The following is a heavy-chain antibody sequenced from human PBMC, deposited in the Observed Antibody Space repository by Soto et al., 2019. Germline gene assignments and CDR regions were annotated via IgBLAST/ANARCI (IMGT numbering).Heavy chain of an antibody. CDR3: STALATTDY. Sequence: DVQLVEPGGGLVEPGGPLRLSCAASGFTFSNAWMNWVHQAPGKGLEWVGRINSKSDGGTTDSAAPEKGRFSITRDDSKNTVFLQINSLKSEDTDLYYSSTALATTDYWGHGTLVTVSS. CDR1: GFTFSNAW. V-gene: IGHV3-15*07. J-gene: IGHJ4*01. D-gene: IGHD1-7*01. CDR2: INSKSDGGTT.